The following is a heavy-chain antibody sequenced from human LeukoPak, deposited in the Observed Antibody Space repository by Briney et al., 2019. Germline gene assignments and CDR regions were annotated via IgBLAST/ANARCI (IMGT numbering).Heavy chain of an antibody. CDR1: GFTFSSYA. CDR3: ARGSKWLLHPDAFDI. Sequence: PGRSLRLSCAASGFTFSSYAMHWVRQAPGKGLEWVAVISYDGSNKYYADSVKGRFTISRDNSKNTLYLQMNSLRAEDTAVYYCARGSKWLLHPDAFDIWGQGTMVTVSS. J-gene: IGHJ3*02. V-gene: IGHV3-30-3*01. D-gene: IGHD4-23*01. CDR2: ISYDGSNK.